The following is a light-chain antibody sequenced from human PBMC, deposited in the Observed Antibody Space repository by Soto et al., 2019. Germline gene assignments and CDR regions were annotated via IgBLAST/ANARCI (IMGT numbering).Light chain of an antibody. CDR3: AAWDDSLSGWV. CDR1: SSNIGSNT. CDR2: RNN. J-gene: IGLJ3*02. V-gene: IGLV1-47*01. Sequence: QPVLTQPPSASGTPGQRVTISCSGSSSNIGSNTVNWYQQLPGTAPKLLIYRNNQRPSGVPDRFSGSKSGTSASLAISGLRSEDEADYYCAAWDDSLSGWVFGGGTKLTVL.